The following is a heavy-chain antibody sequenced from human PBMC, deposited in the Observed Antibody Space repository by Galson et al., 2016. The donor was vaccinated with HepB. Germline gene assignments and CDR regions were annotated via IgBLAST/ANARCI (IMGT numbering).Heavy chain of an antibody. J-gene: IGHJ4*02. Sequence: SLRLSCAASGFTFNSNWMHWVRQAPGKGLVWVSRINYGGTNTDYADSVKGRFAISRDNAKNTLYLQMTHLRAEDTAVYYCARGNGRPGERGDYWGQGTLVTVSS. CDR3: ARGNGRPGERGDY. V-gene: IGHV3-74*01. CDR1: GFTFNSNW. CDR2: INYGGTNT. D-gene: IGHD1-1*01.